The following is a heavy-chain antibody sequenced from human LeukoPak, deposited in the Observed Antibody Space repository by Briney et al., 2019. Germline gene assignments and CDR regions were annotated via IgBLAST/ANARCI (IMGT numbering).Heavy chain of an antibody. CDR3: ARGIYYDSSGYSDY. V-gene: IGHV3-20*04. Sequence: GGSLRLSCAASGFTFDDYGMSWVRQAPGKGLEWVSGINWNGGSTGYADSAKGRFTISRDNAKNSLYLQMNSLRAEDTALYYCARGIYYDSSGYSDYWGQGTLVTVSS. D-gene: IGHD3-22*01. CDR1: GFTFDDYG. CDR2: INWNGGST. J-gene: IGHJ4*02.